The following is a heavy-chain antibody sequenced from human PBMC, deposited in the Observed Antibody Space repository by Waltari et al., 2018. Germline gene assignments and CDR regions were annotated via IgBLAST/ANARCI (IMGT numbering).Heavy chain of an antibody. V-gene: IGHV4-61*09. CDR1: GDSISGSYY. CDR3: ARSDVVVAPARNNYYFPMEV. J-gene: IGHJ6*03. CDR2: IYSSGST. D-gene: IGHD2-21*01. Sequence: QLQLQQSGPGLVKPSQTLSLACSLSGDSISGSYYWNWVRQTAGEGLEWLGYIYSSGSTKYNPSPQSRATISIVNKTQFSLKRAAVTAADTAVYYCARSDVVVAPARNNYYFPMEVWGQGTTVTVSS.